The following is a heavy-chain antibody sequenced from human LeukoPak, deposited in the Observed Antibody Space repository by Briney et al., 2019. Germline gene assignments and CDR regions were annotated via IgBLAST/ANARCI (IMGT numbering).Heavy chain of an antibody. V-gene: IGHV4-39*07. CDR2: IYYSGST. Sequence: PSETLSLTCTVSGGSISSSSYYWGWIRQPPGKGLEWIGSIYYSGSTYYNPSLKSRVTISVDTSKNQFSLKLSSVTAADTAVYYCARDMYSSSWSQRRDNVHGMDVWGQGTTVTVSS. CDR3: ARDMYSSSWSQRRDNVHGMDV. J-gene: IGHJ6*02. CDR1: GGSISSSSYY. D-gene: IGHD6-13*01.